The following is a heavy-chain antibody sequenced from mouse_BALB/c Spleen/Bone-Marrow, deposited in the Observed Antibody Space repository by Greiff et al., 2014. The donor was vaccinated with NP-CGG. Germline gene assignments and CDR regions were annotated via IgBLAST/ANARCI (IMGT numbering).Heavy chain of an antibody. CDR2: IWAGGAT. Sequence: VMLVESGPGLVAPSQSLTITCTVSGSSLASYGIHWVRQPPGKGLEWLGVIWAGGATNYNSALMSRLSISKDNSKSQVFLKMNSLQIDDTAMFYCTREREGDGYYDFDYWGQGTIFTVSS. CDR1: GSSLASYG. J-gene: IGHJ2*01. D-gene: IGHD2-3*01. CDR3: TREREGDGYYDFDY. V-gene: IGHV2-9*02.